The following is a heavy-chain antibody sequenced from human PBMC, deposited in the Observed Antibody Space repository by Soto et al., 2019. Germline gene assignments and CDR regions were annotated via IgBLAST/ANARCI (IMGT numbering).Heavy chain of an antibody. J-gene: IGHJ6*03. CDR3: TRGYAHYYYYYMDV. Sequence: GGSLRLSCAASGFTFSGSAMHWVRQASGKGLEWVGRIRSKANSYATAYAASVKGRFTISRDDSKNTAYLQMNSLKTEDTAVYYCTRGYAHYYYYYMDVWGKGTTVTVFS. D-gene: IGHD2-2*01. CDR2: IRSKANSYAT. CDR1: GFTFSGSA. V-gene: IGHV3-73*01.